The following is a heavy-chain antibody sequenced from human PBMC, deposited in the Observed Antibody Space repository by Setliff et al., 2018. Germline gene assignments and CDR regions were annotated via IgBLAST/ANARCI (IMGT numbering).Heavy chain of an antibody. V-gene: IGHV1-69*10. CDR1: GGTFSSYV. CDR2: IIPILGIA. CDR3: ARALDELAGPLDY. D-gene: IGHD6-19*01. J-gene: IGHJ4*02. Sequence: SVKVSCKASGGTFSSYVISWVRQAPGQGLEWMGGIIPILGIANYAQKFQGRVTITADKSTSTAYMELSSLRSDDTAVYYCARALDELAGPLDYWGQGTLVTVSS.